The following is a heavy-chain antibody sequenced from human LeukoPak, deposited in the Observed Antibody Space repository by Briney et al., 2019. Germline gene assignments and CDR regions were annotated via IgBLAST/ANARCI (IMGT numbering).Heavy chain of an antibody. Sequence: SVKVSCKASGGTFSSYAISWVRQAPGQGLEWMGGIIPIFGTANYAQKFQGRVTITPDESTSTAYMELSSLRSEDTAVYYCASGIAAAGTPNFDYWGQGTLVTVSS. CDR1: GGTFSSYA. CDR2: IIPIFGTA. D-gene: IGHD6-13*01. CDR3: ASGIAAAGTPNFDY. V-gene: IGHV1-69*13. J-gene: IGHJ4*02.